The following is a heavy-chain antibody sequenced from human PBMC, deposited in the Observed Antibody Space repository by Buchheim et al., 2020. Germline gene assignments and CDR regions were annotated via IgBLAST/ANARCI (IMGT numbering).Heavy chain of an antibody. CDR3: VRQAVAGSCPPDY. Sequence: EVQLVESGGGLVQPGGSLRLSCAASGFTFSNYWMHWVRQAPGKGLVWVSRIDSDGSSTNYADSVKGRFTISRDNAKNTLYLRMNRQSAEDTAVDYYVRQAVAGSCPPDYWGQGTL. V-gene: IGHV3-74*02. CDR1: GFTFSNYW. CDR2: IDSDGSST. D-gene: IGHD6-19*01. J-gene: IGHJ4*02.